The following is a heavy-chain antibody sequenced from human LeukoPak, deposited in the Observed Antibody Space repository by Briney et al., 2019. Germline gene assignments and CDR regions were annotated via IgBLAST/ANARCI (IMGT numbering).Heavy chain of an antibody. D-gene: IGHD3-16*01. CDR1: GGSFSSHY. CDR2: IYYTGNT. Sequence: SETLSLTCTVSGGSFSSHYWSWVRQPPGKGLEWVGYIYYTGNTNYNPSLKSGLTISIDSTKTQVSLKLLSVTAADPAVYFCARAGHSLWGEFDPWGQGTLVTVSS. CDR3: ARAGHSLWGEFDP. J-gene: IGHJ5*02. V-gene: IGHV4-59*11.